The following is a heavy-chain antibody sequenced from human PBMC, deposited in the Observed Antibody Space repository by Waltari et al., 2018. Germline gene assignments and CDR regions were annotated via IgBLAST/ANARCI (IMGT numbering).Heavy chain of an antibody. CDR1: GYSISSGYY. J-gene: IGHJ4*02. V-gene: IGHV4-38-2*01. CDR2: IYPSGRT. Sequence: QLQLQESGPGLVKPSETLSLTCAVSGYSISSGYYWGWIRQPPGKGLEWIGSIYPSGRTYYNPALKSRVTISVDTSKNQFSLKLSSVTAADTAVYYCARVHCSSTSCSTIGYFDYWGQGTLVTVSS. CDR3: ARVHCSSTSCSTIGYFDY. D-gene: IGHD2-2*01.